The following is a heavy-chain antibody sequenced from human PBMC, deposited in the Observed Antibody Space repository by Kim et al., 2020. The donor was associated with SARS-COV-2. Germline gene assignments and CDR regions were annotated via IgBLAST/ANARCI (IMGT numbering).Heavy chain of an antibody. CDR2: LSHSGTT. Sequence: SETLSLTCGVSGDSIISTKWWTWVRQPPGKGLEWIGELSHSGTTNYNLSLKSRVTMSVDKSKSQFSLRLTSVTAADTAVYFCARSPGESTSFFFDAWGQG. V-gene: IGHV4-4*02. CDR1: GDSIISTKW. CDR3: ARSPGESTSFFFDA. J-gene: IGHJ5*02.